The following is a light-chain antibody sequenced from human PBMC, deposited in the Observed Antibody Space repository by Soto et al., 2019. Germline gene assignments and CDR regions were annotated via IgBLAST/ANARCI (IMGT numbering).Light chain of an antibody. CDR3: QQYNSYPWT. Sequence: MTQSPLSLPVTPGEPASIPCRSSQSLLHSNGYNYLDWYQQKPGKAPKLLIYDASSLESGVPSRFSGSGSGTEFTLTITSLQPDDFATYYCQQYNSYPWTFGQGTKVDI. CDR1: QSLLHSNG. J-gene: IGKJ1*01. CDR2: DAS. V-gene: IGKV1-5*01.